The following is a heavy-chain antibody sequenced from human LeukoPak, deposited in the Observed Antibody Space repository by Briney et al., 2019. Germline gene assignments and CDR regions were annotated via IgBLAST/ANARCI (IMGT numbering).Heavy chain of an antibody. CDR3: AKDIGVAGTDWFDP. CDR1: GFTFDDYA. V-gene: IGHV3-9*01. CDR2: ISWNSGSI. J-gene: IGHJ5*02. D-gene: IGHD6-19*01. Sequence: PGGSLRLSCAASGFTFDDYAMHWVRQAPGKGLEWVSGISWNSGSIGYADSVKGRFTISRDNAKNSLYLQMNSLRAEDTALYYRAKDIGVAGTDWFDPWGQGTLVTVSS.